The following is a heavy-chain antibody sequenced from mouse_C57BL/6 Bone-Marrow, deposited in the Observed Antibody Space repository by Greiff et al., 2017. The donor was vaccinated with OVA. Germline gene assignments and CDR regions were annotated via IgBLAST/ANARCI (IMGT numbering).Heavy chain of an antibody. Sequence: EVQLVESGGDLVKPGGSLKLSCAASGFTFSSYGMSWVRQTPDKRLEWVATISSGGSYTYYPDSVKGRFTISRANAKNTLYLQMSMLKSEDTAMYYCARPPLGTVHWYFDVWGTGTTVTVSS. CDR1: GFTFSSYG. J-gene: IGHJ1*03. D-gene: IGHD1-1*01. CDR2: ISSGGSYT. V-gene: IGHV5-6*01. CDR3: ARPPLGTVHWYFDV.